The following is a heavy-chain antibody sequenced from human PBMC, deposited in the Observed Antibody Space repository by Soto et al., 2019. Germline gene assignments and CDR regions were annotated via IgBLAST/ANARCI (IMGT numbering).Heavy chain of an antibody. CDR2: INAGNGNT. V-gene: IGHV1-3*01. Sequence: GTSVKVSCKASGYTFTSYAMHWVLQAPGQRLEWMGWINAGNGNTKYSQKFQGRVTITRDTSASTAYMELSSLRSEDTAVYYCARLEGAPCSGGSCYYFDYWGQGTLVTVSS. CDR3: ARLEGAPCSGGSCYYFDY. D-gene: IGHD2-15*01. CDR1: GYTFTSYA. J-gene: IGHJ4*02.